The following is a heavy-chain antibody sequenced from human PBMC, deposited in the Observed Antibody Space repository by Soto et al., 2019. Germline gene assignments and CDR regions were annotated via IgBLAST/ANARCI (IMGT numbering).Heavy chain of an antibody. CDR3: ARHPLGYYYGSGSHRRIWFDP. V-gene: IGHV4-39*01. Sequence: SETLSLTCTVSGASIRSSTFYWGWIRQPPGKGLESIANIYYDGSTYYNPSLKSRVTISVDTSKNQFSLKLSSVTAADTAVYYCARHPLGYYYGSGSHRRIWFDPWGQGTLVTVSS. J-gene: IGHJ5*02. D-gene: IGHD3-10*01. CDR2: IYYDGST. CDR1: GASIRSSTFY.